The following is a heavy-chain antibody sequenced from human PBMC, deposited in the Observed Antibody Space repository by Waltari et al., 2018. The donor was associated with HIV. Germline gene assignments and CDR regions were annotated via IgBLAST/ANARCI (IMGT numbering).Heavy chain of an antibody. CDR2: ITPYNDNT. V-gene: IGHV1-18*01. D-gene: IGHD3-22*01. CDR3: ARDLTGYYDSSGYPHY. CDR1: DYTFSSYG. J-gene: IGHJ4*02. Sequence: QIRLVQSGGELKKPGASVKVSCKAFDYTFSSYGIHWVRQAPGQGLEWMGWITPYNDNTIDAQKFQGRVTMTTDTSTITAYLEVRSLGFDDTAMYFCARDLTGYYDSSGYPHYWGQGTLVTVSS.